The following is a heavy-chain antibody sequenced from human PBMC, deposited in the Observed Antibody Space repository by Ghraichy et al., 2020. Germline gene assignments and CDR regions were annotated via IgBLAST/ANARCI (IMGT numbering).Heavy chain of an antibody. CDR1: GFTFSSYA. CDR2: ISGSDGGT. J-gene: IGHJ4*02. CDR3: SKAVATVTATLTGQFDS. V-gene: IGHV3-23*01. D-gene: IGHD2-21*02. Sequence: GGSLRLSCAASGFTFSSYAMSWVRQAPGKGLEWVSAISGSDGGTYYADSVKGRFTISRDNSKNTLSLQMNNLRAEDTAVYYCSKAVATVTATLTGQFDSWGQGILVTVSS.